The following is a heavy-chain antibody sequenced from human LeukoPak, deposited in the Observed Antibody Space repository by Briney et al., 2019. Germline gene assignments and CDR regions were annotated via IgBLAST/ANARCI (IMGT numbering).Heavy chain of an antibody. V-gene: IGHV4-61*01. CDR2: IYYSGST. Sequence: SETLSLTCTVSGGSVSSGSYYWSWIRQPPGKGLEWIGYIYYSGSTNYNPSLKSRVTISVDTSKNQFSLKLSSVTAADTAVYYCARAPYYDFWSGYYTRGGWWFDPWGQGTLVTVSS. CDR3: ARAPYYDFWSGYYTRGGWWFDP. J-gene: IGHJ5*02. CDR1: GGSVSSGSYY. D-gene: IGHD3-3*01.